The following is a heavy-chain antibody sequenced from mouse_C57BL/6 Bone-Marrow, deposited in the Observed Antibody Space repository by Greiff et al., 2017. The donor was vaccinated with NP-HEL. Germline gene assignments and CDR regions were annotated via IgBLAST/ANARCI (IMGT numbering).Heavy chain of an antibody. V-gene: IGHV3-6*01. CDR2: ISYDGSN. J-gene: IGHJ2*01. CDR1: GYSITSGYY. CDR3: ARDSWDGFDY. Sequence: VQLKESGPGLVKPSQSLSLTCSVTGYSITSGYYWNWIRQFPGNKLEWMGYISYDGSNNYNPSLKNRISITRDTSKNQFFLKLNSVTTEDTATYYCARDSWDGFDYWGRGTTLTVSS. D-gene: IGHD4-1*01.